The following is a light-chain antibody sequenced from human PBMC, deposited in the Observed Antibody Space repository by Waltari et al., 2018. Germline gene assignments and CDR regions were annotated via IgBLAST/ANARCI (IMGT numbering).Light chain of an antibody. CDR1: SLRSCY. J-gene: IGLJ2*01. CDR2: GKN. Sequence: SSELTQYPAVSVALAQTVRITCQGDSLRSCYARCYQQKPAQAHVLVIYGKNIRHSRIPVPLSGSSSGNAATLTITGAQAEDEADYDYNCRDCSGSRNVVFGGGTKLTVL. V-gene: IGLV3-19*01. CDR3: NCRDCSGSRNVV.